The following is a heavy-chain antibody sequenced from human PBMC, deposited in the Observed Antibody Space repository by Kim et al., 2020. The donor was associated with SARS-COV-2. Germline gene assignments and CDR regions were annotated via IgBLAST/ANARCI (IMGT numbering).Heavy chain of an antibody. V-gene: IGHV3-48*02. CDR2: ISSSSSAL. CDR3: ARDRSGSPYYFDY. J-gene: IGHJ4*02. CDR1: GFTFSSYS. D-gene: IGHD3-10*01. Sequence: GGSLRLSCAASGFTFSSYSMNWVRQAPGKGLEWVSYISSSSSALYYADSVKGRFTISRDNVKNSLYLQMNNLRDEDTAVYYCARDRSGSPYYFDYWGQGTLVTVSS.